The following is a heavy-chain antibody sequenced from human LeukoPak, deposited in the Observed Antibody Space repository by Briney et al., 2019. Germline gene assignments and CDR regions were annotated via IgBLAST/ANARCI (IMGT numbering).Heavy chain of an antibody. V-gene: IGHV1-18*04. CDR1: GYTFTSYG. D-gene: IGHD5-12*01. J-gene: IGHJ4*02. CDR3: ARDQYIVATTPFDY. CDR2: ISAYNGNT. Sequence: ASVKVSCKASGYTFTSYGISWVRQAPGQGLEWMGWISAYNGNTNYAQKLQGRVTMTTDTSTSTAYMELRSLRSDDTAVYYCARDQYIVATTPFDYWGQGTLVTVSS.